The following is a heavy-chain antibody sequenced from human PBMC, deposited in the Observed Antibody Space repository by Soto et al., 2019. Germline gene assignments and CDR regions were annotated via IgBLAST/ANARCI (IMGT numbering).Heavy chain of an antibody. Sequence: QVHLEQSGAEVKRPGASVIISCRASGYSFNNYYIHWVRQAPGQGLEWMGIIHPNDGSTFYAQSFQGRVTMTRDASTSTVFMDVSSLRSDDTAVYYCARALTEFDYWGPGTRVTVSS. CDR2: IHPNDGST. D-gene: IGHD7-27*01. V-gene: IGHV1-46*02. CDR1: GYSFNNYY. CDR3: ARALTEFDY. J-gene: IGHJ4*02.